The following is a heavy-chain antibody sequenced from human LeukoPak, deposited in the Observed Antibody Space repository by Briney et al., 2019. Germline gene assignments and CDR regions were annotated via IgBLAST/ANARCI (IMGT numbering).Heavy chain of an antibody. CDR3: ATANSYDSSGYPGAFDI. CDR2: IKQDGSEK. V-gene: IGHV3-7*01. CDR1: GFTFSSYW. Sequence: GGSLRLSCAASGFTFSSYWMSWVRQAPGKGLEWVANIKQDGSEKYYVDSVKGRFTISRDNAKNSLYLQMNSLRAEDTAVYYCATANSYDSSGYPGAFDIWGQGTMATVSS. D-gene: IGHD3-22*01. J-gene: IGHJ3*02.